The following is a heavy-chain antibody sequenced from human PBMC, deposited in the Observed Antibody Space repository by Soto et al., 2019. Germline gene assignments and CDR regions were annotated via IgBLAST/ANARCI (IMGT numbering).Heavy chain of an antibody. Sequence: EVQLLESGGGLGQPGGSLRLSCVASDFTLSNYGMTWVRQAPGKGLEWVSTIRGRGGDTYYADSVKGRFTISRDNSLNTLHLQMNSLRAEDTAVYYCAKDVNYDILAGYFYYWGQGALVIVSP. CDR1: DFTLSNYG. V-gene: IGHV3-23*01. CDR2: IRGRGGDT. D-gene: IGHD3-9*01. J-gene: IGHJ4*02. CDR3: AKDVNYDILAGYFYY.